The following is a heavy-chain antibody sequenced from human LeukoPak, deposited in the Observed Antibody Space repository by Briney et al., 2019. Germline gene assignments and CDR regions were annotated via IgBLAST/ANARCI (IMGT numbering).Heavy chain of an antibody. Sequence: GASVKVSCKISGYSLSELSIHWVRQAPGKGLEWMGGFDREDDEAIYAQSFQGRVTMTEDTSTDTAYMELSSLGSEDTAVYYCATAYAAAASFDYWGQGTLVTVSS. CDR2: FDREDDEA. D-gene: IGHD2-2*01. V-gene: IGHV1-24*01. CDR3: ATAYAAAASFDY. J-gene: IGHJ4*02. CDR1: GYSLSELS.